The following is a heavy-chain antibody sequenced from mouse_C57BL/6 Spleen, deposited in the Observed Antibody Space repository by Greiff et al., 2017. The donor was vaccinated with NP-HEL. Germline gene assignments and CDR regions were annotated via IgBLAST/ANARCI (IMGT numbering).Heavy chain of an antibody. CDR3: ARQNYYGSSDY. D-gene: IGHD1-1*01. CDR1: GFTFSDYY. CDR2: ISNGGGST. Sequence: EVMLVESGGGLVQPGGSLKLSCAASGFTFSDYYMYWVRQTPEKRLEWVAYISNGGGSTYYPDTVKGRFTISRDNAKNTLYLQMSRLKSEDTAMYYCARQNYYGSSDYWGQGTTLTVSS. J-gene: IGHJ2*01. V-gene: IGHV5-12*01.